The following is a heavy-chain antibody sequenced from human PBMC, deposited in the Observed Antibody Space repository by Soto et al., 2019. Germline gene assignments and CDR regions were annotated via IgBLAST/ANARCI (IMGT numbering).Heavy chain of an antibody. CDR2: INHSGST. D-gene: IGHD3-22*01. CDR1: GGSFSGYY. CDR3: ARRMYYYDSSGYYYGTHNWFDP. V-gene: IGHV4-34*01. J-gene: IGHJ5*02. Sequence: LSLTCAVYGGSFSGYYWSWIRQPPGKGLEWIGEINHSGSTNYNPSLKSRVTISVDTSKNQFSLKLSSVTAADTAVYYCARRMYYYDSSGYYYGTHNWFDPWGQGTLVTVSS.